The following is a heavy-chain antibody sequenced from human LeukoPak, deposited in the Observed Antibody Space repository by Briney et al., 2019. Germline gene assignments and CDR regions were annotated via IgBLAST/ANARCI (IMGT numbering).Heavy chain of an antibody. Sequence: GGSLRLSCAASGFTFSSYSMNWVRQAPGKGLEWVSAISGSGGSTYYADSVKGRFTISRDNSKNTLYLQMNSLRAEDTAVYYCAKAGGIAVAGTVFDYWGQGTLVTVSS. CDR2: ISGSGGST. J-gene: IGHJ4*02. CDR1: GFTFSSYS. V-gene: IGHV3-23*01. CDR3: AKAGGIAVAGTVFDY. D-gene: IGHD6-19*01.